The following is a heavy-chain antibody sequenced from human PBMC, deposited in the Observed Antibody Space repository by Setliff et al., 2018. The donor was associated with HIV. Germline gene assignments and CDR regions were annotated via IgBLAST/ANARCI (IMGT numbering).Heavy chain of an antibody. D-gene: IGHD3-10*01. Sequence: ASVKVSCKVSGYTLTKLSIHWVRQGPGKGLEWMGGFDPEDGETIYAQKFQGRVTMTRNTSISTAYMELSSLRSEDTAVYYCARMVRGVMSFDYWGQGTLVTVSS. V-gene: IGHV1-24*01. CDR1: GYTLTKLS. CDR2: FDPEDGET. J-gene: IGHJ4*02. CDR3: ARMVRGVMSFDY.